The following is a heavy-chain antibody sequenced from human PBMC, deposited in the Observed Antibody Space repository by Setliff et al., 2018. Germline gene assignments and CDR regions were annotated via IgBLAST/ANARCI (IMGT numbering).Heavy chain of an antibody. CDR1: GGSSSSGSYY. V-gene: IGHV4-61*02. CDR2: IYSSGST. Sequence: SETLSLTCTVFGGSSSSGSYYWSWIRQPAGKGLEWIGRIYSSGSTKYNPSLKSRVTISGDASKNQFSLKLSSVTAADTAVYYCARFITGTIGFDPWGQGTLVTVSS. J-gene: IGHJ5*02. CDR3: ARFITGTIGFDP. D-gene: IGHD1-7*01.